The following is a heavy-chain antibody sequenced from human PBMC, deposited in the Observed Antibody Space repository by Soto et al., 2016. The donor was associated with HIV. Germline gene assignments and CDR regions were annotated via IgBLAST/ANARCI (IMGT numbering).Heavy chain of an antibody. CDR1: GFTFSTYS. D-gene: IGHD3-10*01. CDR3: ARGLKGYYGSGSVSDY. Sequence: EVQLVESGGGLVQPGGSLRLSCAASGFTFSTYSMNWVRQAPGKGLEWVSYISSSSSTIYYADSVKGLFTISRDNAKNSVYLQMSSLRAEDTAVYYCARGLKGYYGSGSVSDYVGQGTLVTVSS. CDR2: ISSSSSTI. J-gene: IGHJ4*02. V-gene: IGHV3-48*04.